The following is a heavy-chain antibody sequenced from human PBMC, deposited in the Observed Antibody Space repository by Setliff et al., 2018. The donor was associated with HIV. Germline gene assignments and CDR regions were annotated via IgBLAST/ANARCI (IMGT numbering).Heavy chain of an antibody. V-gene: IGHV1-69*05. CDR1: GYTFSRYA. J-gene: IGHJ4*02. CDR2: IIPIFGTA. CDR3: ARGVSSASKSPDY. Sequence: SVKVSCKTSGYTFSRYAISWVRQAPGQGLEWMGGIIPIFGTANYAQKFQGRVTITTDESTSTAYMELSSLRSENTAVYYCARGVSSASKSPDYWGQGTLVTVSS. D-gene: IGHD6-6*01.